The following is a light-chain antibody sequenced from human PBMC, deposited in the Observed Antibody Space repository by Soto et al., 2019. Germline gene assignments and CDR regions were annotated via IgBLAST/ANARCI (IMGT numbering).Light chain of an antibody. CDR2: GAS. CDR3: QRYDGY. Sequence: DTQMTQSPSTLSASVGDTVTITCRASQIFINWLAWYQQKPEKVPKLLIYGASTLEDGVPSRFSGSRSGTEFTLTINSLQPDDFATYYCQRYDGYFGQGTKLEIK. CDR1: QIFINW. J-gene: IGKJ2*01. V-gene: IGKV1-5*01.